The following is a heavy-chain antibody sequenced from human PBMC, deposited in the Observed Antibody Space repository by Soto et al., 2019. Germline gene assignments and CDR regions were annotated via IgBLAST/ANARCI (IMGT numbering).Heavy chain of an antibody. CDR1: GSTFSNYY. Sequence: SLRLSFRASGSTFSNYYIIWVRQAPGKGLEWVANIRQDGGEKYYVDSVKGRFTISRDNTQNSMYLQMNSLRAEDTAVYYCARAQYYGPHLDYWGQGILVTVSS. J-gene: IGHJ4*02. V-gene: IGHV3-7*03. CDR3: ARAQYYGPHLDY. D-gene: IGHD4-17*01. CDR2: IRQDGGEK.